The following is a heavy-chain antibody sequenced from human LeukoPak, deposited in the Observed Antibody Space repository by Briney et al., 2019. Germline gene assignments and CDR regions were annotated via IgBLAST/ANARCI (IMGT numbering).Heavy chain of an antibody. CDR3: ARHFRTYYYGSGSYNWFDP. J-gene: IGHJ5*02. D-gene: IGHD3-10*01. CDR1: GYSISSGYY. V-gene: IGHV4-38-2*02. Sequence: SETLSLTCTVSGYSISSGYYWGWIRQPPGKGLEWIGSIYHSGSTYYNPSLKSRVTISVDTSKNQFSLKLSSVTAADTAVYYCARHFRTYYYGSGSYNWFDPWGQGTLVTVFS. CDR2: IYHSGST.